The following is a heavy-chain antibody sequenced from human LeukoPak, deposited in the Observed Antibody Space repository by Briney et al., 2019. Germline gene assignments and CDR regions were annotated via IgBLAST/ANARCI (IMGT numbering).Heavy chain of an antibody. CDR3: ASGVGATIVPTFDY. CDR1: GYTFTGYY. D-gene: IGHD1-26*01. V-gene: IGHV1-2*06. J-gene: IGHJ4*02. Sequence: ASVKVSCKASGYTFTGYYMHWVRQAPGQGLEWMGRINPNSGGTNYEQKFQGRVTMTRDTSISTAYMELSRLRSDDTAVYYCASGVGATIVPTFDYWGQGTLATVSS. CDR2: INPNSGGT.